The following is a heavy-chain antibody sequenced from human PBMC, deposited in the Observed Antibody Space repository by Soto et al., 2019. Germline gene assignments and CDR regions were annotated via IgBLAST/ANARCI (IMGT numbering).Heavy chain of an antibody. Sequence: GGSLRLSCAASGFTFSSYAMHWVRQAPGKGLEWVAVISYDGSNKYYADSVKGRFTISRDNSKNTLYLQMNSLRAEDTAVYYCARDGYYYDSSGYYLFGYWGQGTLVTVSS. D-gene: IGHD3-22*01. CDR1: GFTFSSYA. V-gene: IGHV3-30-3*01. CDR3: ARDGYYYDSSGYYLFGY. CDR2: ISYDGSNK. J-gene: IGHJ4*02.